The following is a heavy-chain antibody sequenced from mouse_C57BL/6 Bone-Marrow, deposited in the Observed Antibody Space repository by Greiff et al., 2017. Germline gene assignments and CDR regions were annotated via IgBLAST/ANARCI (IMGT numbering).Heavy chain of an antibody. CDR3: ARHERRYFDY. J-gene: IGHJ2*01. CDR2: INPSSGYT. V-gene: IGHV1-7*01. Sequence: QVQLQQSGAELAKPGASVKLSCKASGYTFTSYWMHWVKQRPGQGLEWIGYINPSSGYTKYNQKFKDKATLTADKSSSTVYMELSRLTSEDSAVYFCARHERRYFDYWGQGTTLTVSS. CDR1: GYTFTSYW.